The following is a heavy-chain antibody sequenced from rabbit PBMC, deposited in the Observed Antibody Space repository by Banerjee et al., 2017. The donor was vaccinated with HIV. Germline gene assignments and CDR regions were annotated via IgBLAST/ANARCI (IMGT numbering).Heavy chain of an antibody. V-gene: IGHV1S45*01. CDR1: GFTFSSYV. CDR2: INTSSGNT. D-gene: IGHD4-1*01. Sequence: QEQLKETGGGLVQPGGSLTLSCKASGFTFSSYVITWVRQAPGKGLEWIACINTSSGNTVYASWATGRFTISKTSSTTVTLQMTSLTAADTATYFCARDLAGVIGWNFGLWGPGTLVTVS. J-gene: IGHJ6*01. CDR3: ARDLAGVIGWNFGL.